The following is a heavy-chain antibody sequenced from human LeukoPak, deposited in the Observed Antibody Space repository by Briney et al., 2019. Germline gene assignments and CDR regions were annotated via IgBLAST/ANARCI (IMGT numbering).Heavy chain of an antibody. CDR3: ARRKGVGATNWFDS. D-gene: IGHD1-26*01. CDR2: IYYSGST. CDR1: GGSINSYY. Sequence: SETLSLTCTVSGGSINSYYWSWIRQPPGKGLEWIMDIYYSGSTNYNPSLKSRVTISVDTSKNQFSLKLSSVTAADTAVYYCARRKGVGATNWFDSWGQGTLVTVSS. J-gene: IGHJ5*01. V-gene: IGHV4-59*08.